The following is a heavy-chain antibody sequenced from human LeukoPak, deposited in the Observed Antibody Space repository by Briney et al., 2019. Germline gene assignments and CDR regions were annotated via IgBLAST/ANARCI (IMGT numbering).Heavy chain of an antibody. CDR2: IPTDGSSK. Sequence: GGSLRLACPVAALTFNSYCMHWVRQPPGKVLEWVTFIPTDGSSKSSADSVKGRFTISRANAKNSLYLQMNSLRAEEMALYYCATDSSVDYGDMTAFEIWGQGTMVTVSS. CDR1: ALTFNSYC. J-gene: IGHJ3*02. D-gene: IGHD4-17*01. V-gene: IGHV3-30*02. CDR3: ATDSSVDYGDMTAFEI.